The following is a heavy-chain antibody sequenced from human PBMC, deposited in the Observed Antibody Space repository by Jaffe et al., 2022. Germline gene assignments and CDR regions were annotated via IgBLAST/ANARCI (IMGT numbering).Heavy chain of an antibody. J-gene: IGHJ3*02. D-gene: IGHD3-16*02. CDR2: INHSGST. V-gene: IGHV4-34*01. Sequence: QVQLQQWGAGLLKPSETLSLTCAVYGGSFSGYYWSWIRQPPGKGLEWIGEINHSGSTNYNPSLKSRVTISVDTSKNQFSLKLSSVTAADTAVYYCARFPKIMITFGGVIALGAFDIWGQGTMVTVSS. CDR3: ARFPKIMITFGGVIALGAFDI. CDR1: GGSFSGYY.